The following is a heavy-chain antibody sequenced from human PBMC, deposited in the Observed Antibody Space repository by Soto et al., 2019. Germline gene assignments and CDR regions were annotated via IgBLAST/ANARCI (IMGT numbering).Heavy chain of an antibody. D-gene: IGHD3-16*02. CDR1: GFTFSSYS. Sequence: EVQLLESGGGLVQPGGSLRLSCAASGFTFSSYSMNWVRQAPGKGLEWVSSISSSSSYIYYADSVKGRFTISRDNAKNSLYLQMNSLRAEDTAVYYCAREYYDYVWGSYRGFDYWGQGTLVTVSS. J-gene: IGHJ4*02. CDR3: AREYYDYVWGSYRGFDY. V-gene: IGHV3-21*01. CDR2: ISSSSSYI.